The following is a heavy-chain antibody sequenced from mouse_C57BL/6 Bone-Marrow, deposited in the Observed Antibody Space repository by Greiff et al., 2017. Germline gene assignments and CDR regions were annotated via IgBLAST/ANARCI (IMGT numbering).Heavy chain of an antibody. V-gene: IGHV1-20*01. Sequence: EVQLQQSGPELVKPGDSVKISCTASGYSFTGYFMNWVMQSPGKSLEWIGRINPYNGDTFYNQKFKGRATLTVDNSSSTAHMELRSLTSEDPAVYYCAREYYDGYAMDYWGQGTSVTVSS. CDR1: GYSFTGYF. CDR2: INPYNGDT. J-gene: IGHJ4*01. CDR3: AREYYDGYAMDY. D-gene: IGHD1-1*01.